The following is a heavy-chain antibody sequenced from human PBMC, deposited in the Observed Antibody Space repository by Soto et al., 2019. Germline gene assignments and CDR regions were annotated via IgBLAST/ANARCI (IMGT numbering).Heavy chain of an antibody. Sequence: QVQLQESGPGLVKPSETLSLTCTVSGGSISSYYWSWIRQPPGKGLEWIGYIYYSRSTNYNPSLKSRVTISVDTSKSQFSLKLSSVSAAETAVYYCARDAGNYYDSSGYFLDAFDIWGQGTMVTVSS. D-gene: IGHD3-22*01. CDR2: IYYSRST. J-gene: IGHJ3*02. V-gene: IGHV4-59*01. CDR3: ARDAGNYYDSSGYFLDAFDI. CDR1: GGSISSYY.